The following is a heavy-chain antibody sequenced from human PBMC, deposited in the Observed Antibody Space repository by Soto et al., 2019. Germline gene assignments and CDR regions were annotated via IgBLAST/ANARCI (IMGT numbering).Heavy chain of an antibody. CDR1: GFIFRDWF. J-gene: IGHJ4*02. Sequence: GSLRLSFAASGFIFRDWFMSWIRQAPGKGLEWISYISKDSGRATRYADSVKGRFTISRDNAKNTLSLQMNSLRAEDTAVYFCAKEGQSRHFQLDYWGPGTLVTVSS. CDR3: AKEGQSRHFQLDY. V-gene: IGHV3-11*01. D-gene: IGHD2-2*01. CDR2: ISKDSGRAT.